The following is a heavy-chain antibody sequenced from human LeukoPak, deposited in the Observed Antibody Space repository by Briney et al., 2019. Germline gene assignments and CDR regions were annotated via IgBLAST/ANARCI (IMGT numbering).Heavy chain of an antibody. V-gene: IGHV1-2*02. CDR1: RYTFTGYY. Sequence: ASVKVSCKASRYTFTGYYMHWVRQAPGQGLEWMGCINPNSGGTNYAQKFQGRVTMNRDTSISTAYMELSRMRSDDTAVYYCAREDDYYGSGSYYKDGYYYYYGMDVWGQGTTVTVSS. J-gene: IGHJ6*02. CDR3: AREDDYYGSGSYYKDGYYYYYGMDV. D-gene: IGHD3-10*01. CDR2: INPNSGGT.